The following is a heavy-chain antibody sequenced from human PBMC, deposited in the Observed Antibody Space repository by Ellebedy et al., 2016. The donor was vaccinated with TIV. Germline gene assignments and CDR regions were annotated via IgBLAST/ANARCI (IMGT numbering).Heavy chain of an antibody. J-gene: IGHJ3*02. D-gene: IGHD1-26*01. V-gene: IGHV5-10-1*01. Sequence: GGSLRLSCKGSGYRFISYWISWVRQMPGKGLEWMGRIDPSDSYTNYSPSFQGHVTISADKSISTAYLQWSSLKASDTAMYYCARFRGAAFDIWGQGTMVTVSS. CDR1: GYRFISYW. CDR3: ARFRGAAFDI. CDR2: IDPSDSYT.